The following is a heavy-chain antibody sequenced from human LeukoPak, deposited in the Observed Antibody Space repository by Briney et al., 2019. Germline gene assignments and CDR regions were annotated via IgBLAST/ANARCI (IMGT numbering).Heavy chain of an antibody. CDR3: ARKQLLVSPPSYYYYRMDV. CDR2: INPNSGGT. J-gene: IGHJ6*02. Sequence: ASVKVSCKASGYTFTGYYMHWVRQTPGQGLEWMGWINPNSGGTNYAQKFQGRVTMTRDTSISTAYMELSRLRSDDTAVYYCARKQLLVSPPSYYYYRMDVWGQGTTVTVSS. V-gene: IGHV1-2*02. D-gene: IGHD6-19*01. CDR1: GYTFTGYY.